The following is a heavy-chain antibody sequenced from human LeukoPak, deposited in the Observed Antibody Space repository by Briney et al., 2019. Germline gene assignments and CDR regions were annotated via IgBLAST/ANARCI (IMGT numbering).Heavy chain of an antibody. Sequence: GSLRLSCAASGFTFSSYLMSWVRQAPGKGLKWGANIKQDGSEKYYVDSVKGRFTISRDNAKNSLYLQMNSLRAEDTAVYYCAREDEITIFGVVTYPGAFDIWGQGTMVTVSS. V-gene: IGHV3-7*01. D-gene: IGHD3-3*01. CDR3: AREDEITIFGVVTYPGAFDI. CDR2: IKQDGSEK. CDR1: GFTFSSYL. J-gene: IGHJ3*02.